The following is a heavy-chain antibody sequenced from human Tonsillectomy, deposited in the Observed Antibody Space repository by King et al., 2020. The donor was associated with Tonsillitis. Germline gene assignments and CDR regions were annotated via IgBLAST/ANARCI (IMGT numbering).Heavy chain of an antibody. V-gene: IGHV3-48*03. CDR1: GFTFSSYE. CDR3: AGDREGASSR. J-gene: IGHJ3*01. D-gene: IGHD6-13*01. Sequence: EVQLVESGGGLVQPGGSLRLSCAASGFTFSSYEMNWVRQAPGKGLEWVSYISSSGSTIYYADSVKGRFTISRDNAKNSLYLQMNSLRAEDTAVYYCAGDREGASSRWGQGTMVTVSS. CDR2: ISSSGSTI.